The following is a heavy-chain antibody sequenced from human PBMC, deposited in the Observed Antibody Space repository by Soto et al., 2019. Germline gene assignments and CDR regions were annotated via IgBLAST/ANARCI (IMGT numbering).Heavy chain of an antibody. CDR2: IKSKADGGTA. Sequence: GGSLRLSCVASGFTFSDAWMHWVRQAPGKGLEWVGRIKSKADGGTADYAAPVQGRFTISRDDSKDTVYLQMNSLKTEDTAVYYCTRIVVVLTSSRGTGYWGQGTLVTVSS. D-gene: IGHD2-15*01. V-gene: IGHV3-15*07. J-gene: IGHJ4*02. CDR1: GFTFSDAW. CDR3: TRIVVVLTSSRGTGY.